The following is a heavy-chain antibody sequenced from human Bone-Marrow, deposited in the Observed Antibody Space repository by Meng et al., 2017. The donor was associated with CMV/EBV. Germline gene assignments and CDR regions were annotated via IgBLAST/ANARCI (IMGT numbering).Heavy chain of an antibody. Sequence: GVRGQKTWDSVKGSWKEYGYTLTVYYRNWVRQATRQGLDWMGWINPKSGGTNYAQKFKGRVPMTRETSMSTAYLEMSRLRSEDTAVYYCVRDLNAGPYYYGARPSWFVHWGQGTLVTVSS. CDR1: GYTLTVYY. D-gene: IGHD3-10*01. V-gene: IGHV1-2*02. J-gene: IGHJ5*02. CDR2: INPKSGGT. CDR3: VRDLNAGPYYYGARPSWFVH.